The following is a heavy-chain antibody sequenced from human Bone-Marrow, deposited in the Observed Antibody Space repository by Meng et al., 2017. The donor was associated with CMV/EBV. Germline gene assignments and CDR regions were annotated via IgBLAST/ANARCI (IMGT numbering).Heavy chain of an antibody. Sequence: RGSLRLSCAASGFTFSSYTMHWVRQAPGKGLEWVSAISGSGGSTYYADSVKGRFTISRDNSKNTLYLQMNSLRAEDTAVYYCAKVQYQLEGSAFDIWGQGTMVTV. CDR3: AKVQYQLEGSAFDI. V-gene: IGHV3-23*01. D-gene: IGHD2-2*01. CDR1: GFTFSSYT. CDR2: ISGSGGST. J-gene: IGHJ3*02.